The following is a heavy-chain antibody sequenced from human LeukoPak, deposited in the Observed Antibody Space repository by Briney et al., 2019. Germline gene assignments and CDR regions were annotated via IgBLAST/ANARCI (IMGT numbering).Heavy chain of an antibody. CDR1: GFTFDDYA. J-gene: IGHJ3*02. V-gene: IGHV3-9*01. CDR3: AKSYYGSGSYGAFDI. Sequence: GRSLRLSCAASGFTFDDYAMHWVQQAPGKGLEWVSGISWNSGSIGYADSVKGRFTISRDNAKNSLYLQMNSLRAEDTALYYCAKSYYGSGSYGAFDIWGQGTMVTVSS. D-gene: IGHD3-10*01. CDR2: ISWNSGSI.